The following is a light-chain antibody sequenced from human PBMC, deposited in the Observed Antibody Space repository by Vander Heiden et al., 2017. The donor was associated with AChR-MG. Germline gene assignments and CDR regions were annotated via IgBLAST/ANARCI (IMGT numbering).Light chain of an antibody. V-gene: IGKV2-29*02. Sequence: DIVMTQPPHSLPVTPGQTASISCKSSQSLLETDGRTSIYWYLQKPGQSPHLLVYEVSRRSSGVADRFTGSGSGTDFTLEIGRVEAGDVGVYFCMQGLELPSTFGQGTKVEI. CDR1: QSLLETDGRTS. J-gene: IGKJ1*01. CDR3: MQGLELPST. CDR2: EVS.